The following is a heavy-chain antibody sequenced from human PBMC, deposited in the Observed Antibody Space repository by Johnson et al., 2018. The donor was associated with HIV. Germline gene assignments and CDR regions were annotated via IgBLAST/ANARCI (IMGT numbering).Heavy chain of an antibody. CDR2: ISYDGGSK. V-gene: IGHV3-30-3*01. CDR3: AREAHIVVVSSFRWAFDI. Sequence: MQLVESGGGVVQPGRSLRLSCAASGFTFSTYPMHWVRQAPGKGLEWVAIISYDGGSKYYADSVKGRFTITRDNSKNTLYLQMNSLRAEDTAVYYCAREAHIVVVSSFRWAFDIWGQGTLGTVSS. D-gene: IGHD2-21*01. J-gene: IGHJ3*02. CDR1: GFTFSTYP.